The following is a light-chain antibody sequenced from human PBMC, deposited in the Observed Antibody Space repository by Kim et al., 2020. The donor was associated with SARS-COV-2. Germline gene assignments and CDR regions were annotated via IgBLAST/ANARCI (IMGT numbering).Light chain of an antibody. J-gene: IGLJ1*01. CDR3: AAWDGSLSGYV. Sequence: QSVLTQPPSASGTPGQKVTVSCSGSYSNIGSNTVNWYQHLPGTAPKLLIYSNNQRPSGVPDRFSGSKSGTSASLAISGLQSEDEADYYCAAWDGSLSGYVFGTGTKVTVL. CDR2: SNN. V-gene: IGLV1-44*01. CDR1: YSNIGSNT.